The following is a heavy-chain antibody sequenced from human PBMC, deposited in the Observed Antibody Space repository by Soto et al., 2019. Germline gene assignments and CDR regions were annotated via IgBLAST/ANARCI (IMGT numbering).Heavy chain of an antibody. V-gene: IGHV1-18*01. CDR1: GYTFTSYI. Sequence: QVQLVQSGGEVKKPGASVKVSCKASGYTFTSYIITWVRQAPGQGLEWMGWISSFNGNTNYAQNLQGRFTMTTDTSSSTAYMELRSLGSDDTAVYYCARGLSPGWGYSYGYSDYWGLGTLVTVSS. CDR2: ISSFNGNT. D-gene: IGHD5-18*01. CDR3: ARGLSPGWGYSYGYSDY. J-gene: IGHJ4*02.